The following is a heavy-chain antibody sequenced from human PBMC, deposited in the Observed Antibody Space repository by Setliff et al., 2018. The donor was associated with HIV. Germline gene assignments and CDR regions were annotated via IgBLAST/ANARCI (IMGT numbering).Heavy chain of an antibody. D-gene: IGHD6-19*01. Sequence: SETLSLTCTVSGGSISSGSYFWTWIRQPAGKGLEWIGRIYTSGSTNYNPSLRSRVSISLDTSKKQFSLRLTSVTAADTAVYYCARGVRDNSGWSSYYFDYWGQGTLVTVSS. CDR3: ARGVRDNSGWSSYYFDY. CDR1: GGSISSGSYF. J-gene: IGHJ4*02. CDR2: IYTSGST. V-gene: IGHV4-61*02.